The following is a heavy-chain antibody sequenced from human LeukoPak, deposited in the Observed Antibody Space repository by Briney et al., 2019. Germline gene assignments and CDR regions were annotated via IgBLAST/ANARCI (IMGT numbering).Heavy chain of an antibody. CDR1: GASISSAYS. CDR3: ARQVAVAGTLSAFDI. D-gene: IGHD6-19*01. CDR2: VYHSEST. J-gene: IGHJ3*02. V-gene: IGHV4-38-2*02. Sequence: NPSETLSLTCTVSGASISSAYSWGWIRQSPGKGLEWIGNVYHSESTSYNPSLKSRVTISVDTSKNQFSLKLSSVTAADTAVYYCARQVAVAGTLSAFDIWGQGTMVTVSS.